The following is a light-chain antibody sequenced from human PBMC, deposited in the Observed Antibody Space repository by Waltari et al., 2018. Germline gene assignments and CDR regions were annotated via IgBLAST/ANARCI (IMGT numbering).Light chain of an antibody. CDR3: QQRSGDWWT. CDR1: QSIGSY. Sequence: IVFTQSPATLSLSPGERVTLSCRASQSIGSYLAWYHHRPGQPPRLLIYDVSKRATGIPARFSGRGSGTDFTLTISSLEPEDFAVYYCQQRSGDWWTFGQGTKVEIK. CDR2: DVS. V-gene: IGKV3-11*01. J-gene: IGKJ1*01.